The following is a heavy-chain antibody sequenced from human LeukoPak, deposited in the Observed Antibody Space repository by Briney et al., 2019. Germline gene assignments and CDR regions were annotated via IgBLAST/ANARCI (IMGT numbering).Heavy chain of an antibody. J-gene: IGHJ4*02. CDR3: ASHFDWRN. V-gene: IGHV3-74*01. Sequence: GGSLRLSCAASGFAFSTYWMHWVRQAPGKGLVWVSRINSDGSSTTYADSVKGRFTISRDNAKNTLYLQINSLRAEDTAVYYCASHFDWRNWGQGTLVTVSS. CDR2: INSDGSST. D-gene: IGHD3-9*01. CDR1: GFAFSTYW.